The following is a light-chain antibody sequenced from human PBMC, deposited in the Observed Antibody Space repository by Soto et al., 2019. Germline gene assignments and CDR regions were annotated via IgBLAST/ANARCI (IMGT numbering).Light chain of an antibody. CDR2: GAS. V-gene: IGKV3-20*01. Sequence: EIVLTQSPGTLSLSPGERATLSCRASQTVISSYLAWYQQKPGQAPRLLIFGASSRATGIPDRFSGSGSGTDFTLTIRGLEPDDFALYYCLQYGGLPRTFGQGTKLEIK. CDR1: QTVISSY. J-gene: IGKJ2*01. CDR3: LQYGGLPRT.